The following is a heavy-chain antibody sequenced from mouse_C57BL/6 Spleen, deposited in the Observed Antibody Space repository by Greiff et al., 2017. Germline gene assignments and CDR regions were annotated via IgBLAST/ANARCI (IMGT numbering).Heavy chain of an antibody. V-gene: IGHV1-54*01. CDR3: ARSDLPGAMDY. D-gene: IGHD2-1*01. CDR2: INPGSGGT. CDR1: GYAFTNYL. Sequence: QVQLQQSGAELVRPGTSVKVSCKASGYAFTNYLIEWVKQRPGQGLEWIGVINPGSGGTNYNEKFKGKATLTADKSSSTASMQLSSLTSEDSAVYFCARSDLPGAMDYWGQGTSVTVSS. J-gene: IGHJ4*01.